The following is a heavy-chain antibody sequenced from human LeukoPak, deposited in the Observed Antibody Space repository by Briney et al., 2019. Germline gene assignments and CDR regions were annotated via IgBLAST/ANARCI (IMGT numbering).Heavy chain of an antibody. V-gene: IGHV6-1*01. CDR2: TYYRSKWYH. J-gene: IGHJ5*01. D-gene: IGHD2-21*02. CDR1: GDSVSTNSAA. CDR3: SRGNRDFDS. Sequence: SQTLSVTCAISGDSVSTNSAAWNWIRQSPSRGLEWLGRTYYRSKWYHDYAPSVQSRITINPDTSKNQFSLHLNSVTPEDTAVYYCSRGNRDFDSWGQGTLITVSS.